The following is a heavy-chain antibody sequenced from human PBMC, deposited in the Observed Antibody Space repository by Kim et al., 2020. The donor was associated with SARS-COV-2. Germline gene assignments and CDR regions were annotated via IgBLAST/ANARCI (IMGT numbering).Heavy chain of an antibody. D-gene: IGHD3-22*01. Sequence: AAPVKGRFTISRDNSKDTLYLQMNSLRAEDTALYYCARGDSSSSYYYYMDVWGKGTTVTVSS. V-gene: IGHV3-30*07. J-gene: IGHJ6*03. CDR3: ARGDSSSSYYYYMDV.